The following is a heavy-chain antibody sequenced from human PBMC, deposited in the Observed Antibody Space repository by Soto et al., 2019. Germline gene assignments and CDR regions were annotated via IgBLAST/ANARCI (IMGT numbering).Heavy chain of an antibody. V-gene: IGHV4-61*08. CDR1: GDSVSSSDFY. CDR2: VYSTGTT. Sequence: QVSLRESGPGLVKPSETVALTCAVSGDSVSSSDFYWTCIRQPPGKPLEWIGYVYSTGTTNYSPCLKSTIDKSVDTSEKQFTLEVRTVTTAYAAVNFCARVSKLVDPKDGTSAYFYAMDVWGHGTTVTVSS. J-gene: IGHJ6*02. CDR3: ARVSKLVDPKDGTSAYFYAMDV. D-gene: IGHD1-1*01.